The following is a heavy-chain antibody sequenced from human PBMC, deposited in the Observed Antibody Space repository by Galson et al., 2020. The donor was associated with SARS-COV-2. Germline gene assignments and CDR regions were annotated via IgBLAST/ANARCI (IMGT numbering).Heavy chain of an antibody. CDR2: IYWNDDK. CDR1: GFSLSTSGVG. D-gene: IGHD3-9*01. V-gene: IGHV2-5*01. J-gene: IGHJ4*02. Sequence: ESGPTLVKPTQTLTLTCTFSGFSLSTSGVGVGWIRQPPGKALEWLALIYWNDDKRYSPSLKSRLTITKDTSKNQVVLTMTNMDPVDTATYYCAHSPFYYDILTGYYNQGFFDYWGQGTLVTVSS. CDR3: AHSPFYYDILTGYYNQGFFDY.